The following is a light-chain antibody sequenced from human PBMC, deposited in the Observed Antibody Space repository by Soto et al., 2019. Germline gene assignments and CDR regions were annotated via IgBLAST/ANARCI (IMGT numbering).Light chain of an antibody. Sequence: QSVLTQPPSASGTPGQRVTLSCSGSSSNIGSNTVNWYQQLPGTAPKLLIYSTNQRPSGVPDRFSGSKSGTSASLAISGPQSEYEADYYCAAWDDSLNGLFGGGTKLTVL. CDR1: SSNIGSNT. J-gene: IGLJ3*02. CDR3: AAWDDSLNGL. CDR2: STN. V-gene: IGLV1-44*01.